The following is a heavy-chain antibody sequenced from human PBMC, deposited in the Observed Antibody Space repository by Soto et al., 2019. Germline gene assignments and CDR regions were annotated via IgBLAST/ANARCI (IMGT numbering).Heavy chain of an antibody. D-gene: IGHD3-22*01. Sequence: SVKVSCKASGFTFTSSAMQWVRQARGQRLEWIGWIVVGSGNTNYAQKFQERVTITRDMSTSTAYMELSSLRSEDTAVYYCAAVGYYDSSGSPKDWFDPWGQGTLVTVSS. V-gene: IGHV1-58*02. J-gene: IGHJ5*02. CDR1: GFTFTSSA. CDR3: AAVGYYDSSGSPKDWFDP. CDR2: IVVGSGNT.